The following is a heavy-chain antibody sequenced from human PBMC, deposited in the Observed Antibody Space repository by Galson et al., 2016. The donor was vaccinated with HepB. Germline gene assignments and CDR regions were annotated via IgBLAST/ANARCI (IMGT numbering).Heavy chain of an antibody. CDR2: ISSGSSTT. J-gene: IGHJ4*02. D-gene: IGHD4-11*01. Sequence: SLRLSCAASGFTFNTYSMNWVRQAPGKGLEWVSYISSGSSTTYYADSVKGRFTISRDNAKNSLFLQMNRLRVDDTAVYYCASGPQWKHDYWGQGTLVTVSS. CDR3: ASGPQWKHDY. V-gene: IGHV3-48*01. CDR1: GFTFNTYS.